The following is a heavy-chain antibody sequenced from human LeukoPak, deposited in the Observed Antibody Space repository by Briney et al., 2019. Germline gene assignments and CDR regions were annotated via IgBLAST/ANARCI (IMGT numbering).Heavy chain of an antibody. CDR3: ARDGDSPPGDY. D-gene: IGHD4-17*01. CDR2: ISYDGSNK. V-gene: IGHV3-30-3*01. CDR1: GFTFSSYA. Sequence: GRSLRLSCAASGFTFSSYAMHWVRQAPGKGLEWVAVISYDGSNKYYADFVKGRFTISRDNSKNTLYLQMNSLRAEDTAVYYCARDGDSPPGDYWGQGTLVTVSS. J-gene: IGHJ4*02.